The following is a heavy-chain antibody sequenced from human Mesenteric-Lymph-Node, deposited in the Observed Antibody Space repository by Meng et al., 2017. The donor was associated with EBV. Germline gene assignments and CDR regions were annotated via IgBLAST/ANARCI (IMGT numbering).Heavy chain of an antibody. CDR3: ARGGGLYDYVWGTYRSLHY. CDR2: FNPSSGGT. J-gene: IGHJ4*02. D-gene: IGHD3-16*02. V-gene: IGHV1-2*06. Sequence: QRGQFGAGVEKPGASVRVSCKASGYTFTGYYMHWVRQAPGLGLEWMGRFNPSSGGTDYAQKFQGRVTMTRDTSISTAYMELSRLRSDDTAVYYCARGGGLYDYVWGTYRSLHYWGQGTLVTVSS. CDR1: GYTFTGYY.